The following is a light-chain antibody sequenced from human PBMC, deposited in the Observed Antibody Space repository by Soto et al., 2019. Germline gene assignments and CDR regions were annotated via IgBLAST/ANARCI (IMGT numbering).Light chain of an antibody. Sequence: ESVLTQSPGSLSLSPGEGATLSCRARQSVSSRSLAWYQQKPGQAPRLLIYGASSRATGIPDRFSGSESGTELTLAISRLEGVDFVVYYCRRYGSSSRTVGQGIKVEMK. CDR3: RRYGSSSRT. CDR1: QSVSSRS. CDR2: GAS. V-gene: IGKV3-20*01. J-gene: IGKJ1*01.